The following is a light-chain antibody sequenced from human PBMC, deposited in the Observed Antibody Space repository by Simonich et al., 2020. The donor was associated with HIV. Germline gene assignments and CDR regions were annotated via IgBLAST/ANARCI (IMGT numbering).Light chain of an antibody. Sequence: EIVMTQSPATLSVSPGERAPLSCRASQSVSSNLAWYQQKPGLAPRRLLYAASTRATGIPARFSGSGSGTEFTLTISSMQSEDFAVYYCQHYNNWPLTFGGGTKVEIK. CDR2: AAS. V-gene: IGKV3-15*01. CDR3: QHYNNWPLT. CDR1: QSVSSN. J-gene: IGKJ4*01.